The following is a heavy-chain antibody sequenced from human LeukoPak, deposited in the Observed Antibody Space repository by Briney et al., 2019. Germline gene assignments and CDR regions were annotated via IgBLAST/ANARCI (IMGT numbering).Heavy chain of an antibody. CDR2: IYYSGNT. CDR1: GGSISSYY. J-gene: IGHJ4*02. Sequence: PSETLSLTCTVSGGSISSYYWSWVRQPPGKGLEWIGYIYYSGNTNYNPSLKSRVTISLDTSKNQFSLNLSSVTAADTAVYYCARLNWVPGSTWPKIDSWGQGTLVTDSS. CDR3: ARLNWVPGSTWPKIDS. V-gene: IGHV4-59*08. D-gene: IGHD6-13*01.